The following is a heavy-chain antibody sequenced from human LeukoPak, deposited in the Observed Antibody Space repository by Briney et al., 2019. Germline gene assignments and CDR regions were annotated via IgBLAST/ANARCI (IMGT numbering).Heavy chain of an antibody. J-gene: IGHJ4*02. Sequence: ASVKVSCKASGYTFTGYYMHWVRQAPGQGLEWMGWMNPNSGNTGYAQKFQGRVTIIKDTSISTAYMELNSLGSEDTAVYYCARFAGATRTPVDYWGQGTLVTVSS. CDR3: ARFAGATRTPVDY. V-gene: IGHV1-8*03. CDR1: GYTFTGYY. CDR2: MNPNSGNT. D-gene: IGHD1-1*01.